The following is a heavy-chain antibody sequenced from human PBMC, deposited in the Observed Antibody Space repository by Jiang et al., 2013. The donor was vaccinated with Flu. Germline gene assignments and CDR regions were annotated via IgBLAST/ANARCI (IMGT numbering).Heavy chain of an antibody. Sequence: GSGLVKPSGTLSLTCAVSGGSISSSNWWSWVRQPPGRGWSGLGKSIIVGXTNYNPSLKSRVTISVDKSKNQFSLKLSSVTAADTAVYYCAGGEIWFGELYLDYWGQGTLVTVSS. V-gene: IGHV4-4*02. CDR2: SIIVGXT. CDR1: GGSISSSNW. D-gene: IGHD3-10*01. J-gene: IGHJ4*02. CDR3: AGGEIWFGELYLDY.